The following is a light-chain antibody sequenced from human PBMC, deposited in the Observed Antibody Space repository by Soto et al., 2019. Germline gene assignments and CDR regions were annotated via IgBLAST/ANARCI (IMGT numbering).Light chain of an antibody. V-gene: IGLV2-23*02. CDR1: SSDVGSYNL. CDR3: CSYACSSRV. Sequence: QSVLTQPASVSGSPGQSITISCTGTSSDVGSYNLVSWYQQHPGKAPKLMIYEVSKRPSGVSNRFSGSKSGNTASLTISGLQAVDEADDYCCSYACSSRVFGTGTKVTVL. J-gene: IGLJ1*01. CDR2: EVS.